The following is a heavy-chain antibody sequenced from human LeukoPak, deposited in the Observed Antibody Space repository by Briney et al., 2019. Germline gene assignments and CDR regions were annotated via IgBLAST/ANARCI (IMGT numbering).Heavy chain of an antibody. CDR3: ARDRAATNSYYYYMDV. CDR1: GGTFSSYA. D-gene: IGHD5-12*01. V-gene: IGHV1-69*05. J-gene: IGHJ6*03. CDR2: IIPIFGTA. Sequence: GSSVKVSCKASGGTFSSYAISWVRQAPGQGLEWMGGIIPIFGTANYAQKFQGRVTITTDESTSTAYMELSSLRSEDTAVYYCARDRAATNSYYYYMDVWGKGTTVTVSS.